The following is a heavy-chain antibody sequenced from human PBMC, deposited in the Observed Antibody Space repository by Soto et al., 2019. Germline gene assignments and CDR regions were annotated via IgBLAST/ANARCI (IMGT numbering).Heavy chain of an antibody. CDR1: GYTCTSSG. Sequence: QVQLVQSGAEVKKPGASVKVSCKASGYTCTSSGISWVRQAPGQGLEWMGWISAYNGNTNYAQKLQGRVPMTTDTSKSTGYMELRSLRSDDKAVDYCASHAVATNPDYWGQGTMVTVSS. CDR2: ISAYNGNT. CDR3: ASHAVATNPDY. D-gene: IGHD5-12*01. J-gene: IGHJ4*02. V-gene: IGHV1-18*01.